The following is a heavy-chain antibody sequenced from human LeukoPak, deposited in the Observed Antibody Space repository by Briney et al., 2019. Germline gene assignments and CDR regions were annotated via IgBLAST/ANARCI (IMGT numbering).Heavy chain of an antibody. CDR3: AKGDSGWYPSYAFDI. D-gene: IGHD6-19*01. V-gene: IGHV3-9*01. J-gene: IGHJ3*02. CDR2: ISWNSGSI. Sequence: GGSLRLSCAASGFTFDDYAMHWVRQAPGKGLEWVSGISWNSGSIGYADSVKGRFTISRDNAKNSLYLQMNSLRAEDTALYYCAKGDSGWYPSYAFDIWGQGTMVTVSS. CDR1: GFTFDDYA.